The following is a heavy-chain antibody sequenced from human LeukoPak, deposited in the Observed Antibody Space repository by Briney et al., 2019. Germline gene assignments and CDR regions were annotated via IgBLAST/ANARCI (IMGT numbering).Heavy chain of an antibody. CDR2: IKQDGSEK. D-gene: IGHD4-17*01. V-gene: IGHV3-7*03. CDR3: ARDPTSDYGDYYAFDI. Sequence: PGGSLRLSCAASGFTFSSYWMSWVRQAPGKGLEWVANIKQDGSEKYYMDSVKGRFTISRDNAKNSLYLQMNSLRAEDTAVYYCARDPTSDYGDYYAFDIWGQGTMVTVSS. J-gene: IGHJ3*02. CDR1: GFTFSSYW.